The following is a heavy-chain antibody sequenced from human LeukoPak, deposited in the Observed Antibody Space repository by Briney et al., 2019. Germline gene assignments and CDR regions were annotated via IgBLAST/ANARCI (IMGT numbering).Heavy chain of an antibody. CDR3: TTVPWFGDLYAAGY. J-gene: IGHJ4*02. D-gene: IGHD3-10*01. Sequence: PGGSLRLSCAASGFTFDNAWSNWVRQAPGKGLEWVGRIYSKTDGGPTDYATPVTGRFSISRDDSKNTLYLQMNSLKTDDTAVYYCTTVPWFGDLYAAGYWGQGTLVTVSS. CDR1: GFTFDNAW. CDR2: IYSKTDGGPT. V-gene: IGHV3-15*01.